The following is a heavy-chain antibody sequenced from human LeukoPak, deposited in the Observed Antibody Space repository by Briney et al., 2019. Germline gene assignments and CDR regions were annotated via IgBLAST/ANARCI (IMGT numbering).Heavy chain of an antibody. CDR3: ARHINYYDSSGYYYHDAFDI. CDR1: GGSISSYY. J-gene: IGHJ3*02. CDR2: IYYSGST. Sequence: PSETLSLTCTVSGGSISSYYWSWIRQPPGKGLEWIGYIYYSGSTNYNPSPKSRVTISVDTSKNQFSLKLSSVTAADTAVYYCARHINYYDSSGYYYHDAFDIWGQGTMVTVSS. D-gene: IGHD3-22*01. V-gene: IGHV4-59*08.